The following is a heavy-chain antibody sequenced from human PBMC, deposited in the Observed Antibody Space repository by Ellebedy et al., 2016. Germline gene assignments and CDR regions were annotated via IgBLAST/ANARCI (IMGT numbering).Heavy chain of an antibody. CDR3: RPGHYSDS. D-gene: IGHD1-14*01. Sequence: GESLKISXVASGFTFGNFFMSWVRQAPGGGLEWISTISGGGDTTVSADSVKGRFTISRDNFRNTLYLQMNSLRVDDTAVYYCRPGHYSDSWGQGTLVTVSS. J-gene: IGHJ4*02. CDR2: ISGGGDTT. V-gene: IGHV3-23*01. CDR1: GFTFGNFF.